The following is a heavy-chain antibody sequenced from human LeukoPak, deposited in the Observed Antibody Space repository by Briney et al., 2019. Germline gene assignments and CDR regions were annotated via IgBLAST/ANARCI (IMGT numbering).Heavy chain of an antibody. CDR3: ARDLYCSGGSCYSD. Sequence: SVKVSCKASGGTFSSYAVSWVRQAPGQGLEWMGRIIPIFGTANYAQKFQGRVTITTDESTSTAYMELSSLRSEDTAVYYCARDLYCSGGSCYSDWGQGTLVTVSS. J-gene: IGHJ4*02. V-gene: IGHV1-69*05. D-gene: IGHD2-15*01. CDR2: IIPIFGTA. CDR1: GGTFSSYA.